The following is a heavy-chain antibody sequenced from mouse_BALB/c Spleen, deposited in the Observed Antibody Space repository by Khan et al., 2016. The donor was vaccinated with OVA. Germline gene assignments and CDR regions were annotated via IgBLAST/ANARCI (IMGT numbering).Heavy chain of an antibody. V-gene: IGHV2-9*02. Sequence: QVQLKQSGPGLVAPSQTLSITCTVSGFSLSNYGVHWVRQPPGKGLEWLGVIWAGGSTNHNSALMSRLTISKDNSTSQVFLKMNSLQTDATAMYDCARAVYNGAWFAYWGQGTLVTVSA. CDR3: ARAVYNGAWFAY. CDR1: GFSLSNYG. J-gene: IGHJ3*01. CDR2: IWAGGST. D-gene: IGHD1-3*01.